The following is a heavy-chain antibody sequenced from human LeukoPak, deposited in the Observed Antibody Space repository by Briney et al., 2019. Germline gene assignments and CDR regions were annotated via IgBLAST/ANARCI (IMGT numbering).Heavy chain of an antibody. D-gene: IGHD5-24*01. CDR2: ITRSSSYI. CDR1: GFSFSSYS. Sequence: PGGSLRLSCAASGFSFSSYSMNWVRQAPGKGLEWVSCITRSSSYIYYADPVRGRFTISRDNAKNSLDLQMNSLRAEDTAVYYCARGGPHGSYFDYWGQGTLVTVSS. CDR3: ARGGPHGSYFDY. J-gene: IGHJ4*02. V-gene: IGHV3-21*01.